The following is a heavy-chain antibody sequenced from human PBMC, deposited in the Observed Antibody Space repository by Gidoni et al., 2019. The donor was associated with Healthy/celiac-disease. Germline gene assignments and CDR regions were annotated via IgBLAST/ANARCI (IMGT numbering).Heavy chain of an antibody. J-gene: IGHJ4*02. CDR2: IYHSGST. Sequence: QLQLQESGSGLVKPSQTLSLTCAVSGGSLSSGGYSWSWIRQPPGKGLEWIGYIYHSGSTYYNPSLKSRVTISVDRSKNQFSLKLSSVTAADTAVYYCARGTTVTTGGAFDYWGQGTLVTVSS. CDR3: ARGTTVTTGGAFDY. D-gene: IGHD4-17*01. CDR1: GGSLSSGGYS. V-gene: IGHV4-30-2*01.